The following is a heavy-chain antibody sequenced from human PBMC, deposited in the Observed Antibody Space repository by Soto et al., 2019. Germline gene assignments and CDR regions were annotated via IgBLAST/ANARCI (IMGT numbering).Heavy chain of an antibody. V-gene: IGHV3-30-3*01. CDR2: ISYDGSNK. CDR3: ARDRGAVFVFQAEDGIRDNFSVSAFLLNRSSDL. D-gene: IGHD1-1*01. J-gene: IGHJ2*01. Sequence: KGLEQVAVISYDGSNKYYADSVKGRFTISRDNSKNTRYLQMNSLRAEDTAVYYCARDRGAVFVFQAEDGIRDNFSVSAFLLNRSSDL.